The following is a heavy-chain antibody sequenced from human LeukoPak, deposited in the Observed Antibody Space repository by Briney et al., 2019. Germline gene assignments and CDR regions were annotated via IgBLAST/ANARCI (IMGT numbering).Heavy chain of an antibody. V-gene: IGHV1-46*01. CDR1: GYTFTSYY. CDR3: ARDRGYYDSSGYSDY. J-gene: IGHJ4*02. D-gene: IGHD3-22*01. CDR2: INPSGGST. Sequence: ASVKVSCKASGYTFTSYYMHWVRQAPGQGLEWMGIINPSGGSTSYAQKFQGRVTMTRDMSTSTVYMELSSLRSEDTAVYYCARDRGYYDSSGYSDYWGQGTLVTVSS.